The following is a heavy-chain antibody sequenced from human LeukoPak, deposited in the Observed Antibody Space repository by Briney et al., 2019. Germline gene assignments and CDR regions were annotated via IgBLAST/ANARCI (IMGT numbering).Heavy chain of an antibody. Sequence: ASVKVSCKASGYTFTSYDINWVRQATGQGLEWMGWMNPNSGNTGYAQKFQGRVTMTRNTSISTAYMELSSLRSEDTAVYYCAKDYSYGYNGFYCYYGMDVWGQGTTVTVSS. CDR2: MNPNSGNT. CDR1: GYTFTSYD. D-gene: IGHD5-18*01. J-gene: IGHJ6*02. CDR3: AKDYSYGYNGFYCYYGMDV. V-gene: IGHV1-8*01.